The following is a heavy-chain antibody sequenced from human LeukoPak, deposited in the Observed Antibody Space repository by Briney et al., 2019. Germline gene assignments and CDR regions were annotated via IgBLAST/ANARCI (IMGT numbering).Heavy chain of an antibody. J-gene: IGHJ4*02. CDR1: GITLSNYG. V-gene: IGHV3-21*01. CDR3: AREVGSNGAFDY. D-gene: IGHD1-26*01. Sequence: GGSLRLSCAVSGITLSNYGMSWVRQAPGKGLEWVSSITSSSGYIYYADSVKGRFTISRDNAKNSLYLQMNSLRADDTAVYSCAREVGSNGAFDYWGPGTLVTVYS. CDR2: ITSSSGYI.